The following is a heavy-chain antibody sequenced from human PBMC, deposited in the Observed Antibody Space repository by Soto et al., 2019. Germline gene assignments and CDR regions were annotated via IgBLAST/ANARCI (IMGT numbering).Heavy chain of an antibody. CDR3: ALDQAYYGSGSYYMY. V-gene: IGHV3-23*01. D-gene: IGHD3-10*01. CDR2: ISGSGGST. J-gene: IGHJ4*02. Sequence: PGGSLRLSCAASGFTFSSYAMSWVRQAPGKGLEWVSAISGSGGSTYYADSVKGRFTISRDNSKNTLYLQMNSLRAEDTAVYYCALDQAYYGSGSYYMYWGQGTLVTVSS. CDR1: GFTFSSYA.